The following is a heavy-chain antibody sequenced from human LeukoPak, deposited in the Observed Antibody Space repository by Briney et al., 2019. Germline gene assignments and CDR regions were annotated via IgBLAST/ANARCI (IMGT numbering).Heavy chain of an antibody. D-gene: IGHD3-22*01. V-gene: IGHV1-2*02. J-gene: IGHJ4*02. CDR3: ARVRPYYYDSSGYDY. Sequence: ASVKVSCKASGYTFTSYDINWVRQATGQGLEWMGWINPNSGGTNYAQKFQGRVTMTRDTSISTAYMELSRLRSDDTAVYYCARVRPYYYDSSGYDYWGQGTLVTVSS. CDR2: INPNSGGT. CDR1: GYTFTSYD.